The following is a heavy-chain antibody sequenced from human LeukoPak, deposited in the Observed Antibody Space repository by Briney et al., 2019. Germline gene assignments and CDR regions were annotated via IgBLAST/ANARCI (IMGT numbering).Heavy chain of an antibody. CDR3: ARGSDEFDI. V-gene: IGHV3-21*01. CDR2: ITPGSSYI. CDR1: GLTFNSSG. J-gene: IGHJ3*02. Sequence: KSGGSLRLSCTASGLTFNSSGMNWVRQAPGKGLEWASSITPGSSYIYYADSMKGRFTVSRDNAKNSLYLHMNSLRAEDTAIYYCARGSDEFDIWGQGTMVTVSS.